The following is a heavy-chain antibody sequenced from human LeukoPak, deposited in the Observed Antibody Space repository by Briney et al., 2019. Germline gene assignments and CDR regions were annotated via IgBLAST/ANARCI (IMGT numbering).Heavy chain of an antibody. D-gene: IGHD4-11*01. CDR2: IIPIFGTA. Sequence: SVKVSCKTSGYTFTGYYMHWVRQAPGQGLEWTGGIIPIFGTANYAQKFQGRVTITADESTSTAYMELSSLRSEDTAVYYCARDRAYSNYDYADAFDIWGQGTMVTVSS. J-gene: IGHJ3*02. V-gene: IGHV1-69*13. CDR3: ARDRAYSNYDYADAFDI. CDR1: GYTFTGYY.